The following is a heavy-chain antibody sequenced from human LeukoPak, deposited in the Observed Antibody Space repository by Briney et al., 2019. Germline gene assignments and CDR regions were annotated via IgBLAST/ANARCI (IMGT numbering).Heavy chain of an antibody. CDR1: GFTFSSYG. CDR3: AKGGITMIVVPPDY. CDR2: IRYDGSNK. J-gene: IGHJ4*02. D-gene: IGHD3-22*01. Sequence: PWGSLRLSCAASGFTFSSYGMHWVRKAPGKGLEWVAFIRYDGSNKYYADSVKGRFTISRDNSKNTLYLQMNSLRAEDTAVYYCAKGGITMIVVPPDYWGQGTLVTVSS. V-gene: IGHV3-30*02.